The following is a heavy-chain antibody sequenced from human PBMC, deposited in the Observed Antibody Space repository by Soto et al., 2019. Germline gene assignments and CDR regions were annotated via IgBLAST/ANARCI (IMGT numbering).Heavy chain of an antibody. CDR1: GVSISSNVW. J-gene: IGHJ2*01. CDR2: IYHSGGI. V-gene: IGHV4-4*02. D-gene: IGHD2-2*01. Sequence: SETLSLTCGVSGVSISSNVWWSWVRQSPGKRLEWIAEIYHSGGITYNPSFRSRVIISVDKSKNQFSLELTSLTAADTAMYYCARLVRVVVNEEVHWTFDLWGRGTQVTVSS. CDR3: ARLVRVVVNEEVHWTFDL.